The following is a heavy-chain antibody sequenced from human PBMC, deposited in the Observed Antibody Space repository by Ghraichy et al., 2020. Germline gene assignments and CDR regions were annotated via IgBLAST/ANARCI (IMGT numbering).Heavy chain of an antibody. D-gene: IGHD6-25*01. CDR1: GFTFSSYA. Sequence: GVSLRLSCAASGFTFSSYAMHWVRQAPGKGLEWVAVISYDGSNKYYADSVKGRFTISRDNSKNTLYLQMNSLRAEDTAVYYCARDRASSEYYYYYGMDVWGQGTTVTVSS. CDR2: ISYDGSNK. V-gene: IGHV3-30-3*01. CDR3: ARDRASSEYYYYYGMDV. J-gene: IGHJ6*02.